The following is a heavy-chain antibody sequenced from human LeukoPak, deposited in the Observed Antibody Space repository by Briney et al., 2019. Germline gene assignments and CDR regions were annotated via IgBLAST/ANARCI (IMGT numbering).Heavy chain of an antibody. Sequence: ASVKVSCKASGYTFTSYDINWVRQATGQGLEWMGWMNPNSGNTGYAQKFQGRVTITRNTSISTAYMELSSLRSEDTAVYDCAREFDVVTATPDDDWGQGTLVTVSS. CDR3: AREFDVVTATPDDD. CDR1: GYTFTSYD. CDR2: MNPNSGNT. D-gene: IGHD2-21*02. J-gene: IGHJ4*02. V-gene: IGHV1-8*03.